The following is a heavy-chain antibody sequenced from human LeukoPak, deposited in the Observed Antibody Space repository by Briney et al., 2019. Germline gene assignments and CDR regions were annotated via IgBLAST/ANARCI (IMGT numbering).Heavy chain of an antibody. CDR3: ARVGSTVWYYFDY. V-gene: IGHV3-7*01. Sequence: GGSLRLSCTASGFTFSDYWMTWVRQAPGKGPEWVANIKQDGSQRYYVDSVRGRFTISRDNAKNSLFLQMNGLRAEDTAVYYCARVGSTVWYYFDYWGQGTLVTVSS. CDR1: GFTFSDYW. CDR2: IKQDGSQR. J-gene: IGHJ4*02. D-gene: IGHD5/OR15-5a*01.